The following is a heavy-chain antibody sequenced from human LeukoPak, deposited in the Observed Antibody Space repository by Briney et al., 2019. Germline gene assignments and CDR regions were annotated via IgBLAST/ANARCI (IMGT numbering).Heavy chain of an antibody. V-gene: IGHV1-8*02. CDR2: INPNSGNT. CDR1: GYTFTGYY. CDR3: TRRVVTSPTLQFDY. D-gene: IGHD4-23*01. J-gene: IGHJ4*02. Sequence: ASVKVSCKASGYTFTGYYMHWVRQAPGQGLEWMGWINPNSGNTGYAQKFQGRVTMTRNTSISTAYMELSSLRSEDTAVYYCTRRVVTSPTLQFDYWGQGTLVTVSS.